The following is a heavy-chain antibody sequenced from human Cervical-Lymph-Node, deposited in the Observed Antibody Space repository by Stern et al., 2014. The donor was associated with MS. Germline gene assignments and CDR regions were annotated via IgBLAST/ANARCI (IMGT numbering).Heavy chain of an antibody. CDR1: GGSISTYY. CDR3: SRRDYYDTSTYYDDAFDI. Sequence: QVQLQESGPGLVKASETLSLTCTVSGGSISTYYWTWIRQPPGKGLEWIGEISYSGDTNYNPSLKSRVTLSVDTSKIQFSLKRSSVTAADTAVYYCSRRDYYDTSTYYDDAFDIWGQGTMVTVSS. CDR2: ISYSGDT. J-gene: IGHJ3*02. D-gene: IGHD3-22*01. V-gene: IGHV4-59*01.